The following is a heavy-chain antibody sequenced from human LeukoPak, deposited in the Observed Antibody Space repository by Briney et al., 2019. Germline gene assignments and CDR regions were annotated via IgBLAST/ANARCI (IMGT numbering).Heavy chain of an antibody. J-gene: IGHJ4*02. Sequence: SETLSLTRTVSGASIRTYHWSWFRQSPGKGLEWTASIYDSGYTNYSPSLKSRTTISVDTSNNQFSLRLTSVTAADTAVYHCARLNKAGGSHRDFDCWGQGTLVTVSS. CDR2: IYDSGYT. D-gene: IGHD4-23*01. CDR1: GASIRTYH. CDR3: ARLNKAGGSHRDFDC. V-gene: IGHV4-59*08.